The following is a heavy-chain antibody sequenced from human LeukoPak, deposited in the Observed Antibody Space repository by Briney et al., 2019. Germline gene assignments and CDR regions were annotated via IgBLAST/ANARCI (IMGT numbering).Heavy chain of an antibody. Sequence: PGGSLRLSCSASGFTFSSYAMHWARQAPGKGLEFVSSININGDNTYYADSVKGRFTISRDNSKNTLYLQMDSLRAEDTAVYYCVKVRVGSGYETPDYWGQGTLVTVSS. CDR2: ININGDNT. D-gene: IGHD5-12*01. CDR3: VKVRVGSGYETPDY. J-gene: IGHJ4*02. V-gene: IGHV3-64D*06. CDR1: GFTFSSYA.